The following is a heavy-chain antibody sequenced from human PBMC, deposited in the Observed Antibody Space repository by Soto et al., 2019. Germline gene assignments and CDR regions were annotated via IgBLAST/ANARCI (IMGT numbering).Heavy chain of an antibody. Sequence: GGSLRLSCAASGFTFSSYSMNWVRQAPGKGLEWVSYISSSSSTIYYADSVKGRFTISRDNAKNSLYLQMNSLRDEDTAVYYCARGVGLSIEQQLVLSYYYYGMDVWGQGTTVTVSS. CDR3: ARGVGLSIEQQLVLSYYYYGMDV. D-gene: IGHD6-13*01. J-gene: IGHJ6*02. CDR1: GFTFSSYS. V-gene: IGHV3-48*02. CDR2: ISSSSSTI.